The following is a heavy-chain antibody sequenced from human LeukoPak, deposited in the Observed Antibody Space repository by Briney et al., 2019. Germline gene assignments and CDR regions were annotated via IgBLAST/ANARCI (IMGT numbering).Heavy chain of an antibody. Sequence: GGSLRLSCTASGFTFGDYAMSWFRQAPGKGLEWVGFIRSKAYGGTTEYAASVKGRFTISRDDSKSIAYLQMNSLKTEDTAVYYCTREEDYYGSGSYYNVPLDYWGQGTLVTVSS. CDR3: TREEDYYGSGSYYNVPLDY. V-gene: IGHV3-49*03. D-gene: IGHD3-10*01. J-gene: IGHJ4*02. CDR2: IRSKAYGGTT. CDR1: GFTFGDYA.